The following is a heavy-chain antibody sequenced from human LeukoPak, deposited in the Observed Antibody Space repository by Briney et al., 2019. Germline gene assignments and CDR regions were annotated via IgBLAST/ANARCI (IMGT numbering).Heavy chain of an antibody. V-gene: IGHV1-2*04. Sequence: GASVKVSCKASGYTFTGYYMHWVRQAPGQGLEWMGWINPNSGGTNYAQKFQGWVTMTRDTSISTAHMELSRLRSDDTAVYYCASAVGVINPPGAFDIWGQGTMVTVSS. CDR2: INPNSGGT. CDR1: GYTFTGYY. J-gene: IGHJ3*02. D-gene: IGHD3-22*01. CDR3: ASAVGVINPPGAFDI.